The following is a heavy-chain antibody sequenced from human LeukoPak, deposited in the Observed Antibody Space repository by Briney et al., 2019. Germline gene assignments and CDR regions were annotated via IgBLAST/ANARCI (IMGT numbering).Heavy chain of an antibody. CDR3: ARDGGRGTFDY. CDR1: GDSISSGSYY. Sequence: SETLSLTCTVSGDSISSGSYYWSWIRQPAGKGLEWIGRIYASGSTNYNPSLKSRVTISVDTSKNQFSLKLSSVTAADTAVYYCARDGGRGTFDYWGQGTLVTVSS. CDR2: IYASGST. V-gene: IGHV4-61*02. J-gene: IGHJ4*02. D-gene: IGHD3-10*01.